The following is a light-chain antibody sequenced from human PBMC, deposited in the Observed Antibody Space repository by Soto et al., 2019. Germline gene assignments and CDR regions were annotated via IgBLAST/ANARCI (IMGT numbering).Light chain of an antibody. CDR1: QSVSSN. CDR2: DAS. Sequence: EIAMTLSPATVSVSPGERATLSCRSSQSVSSNFAWYQQKPGQAPRLLIYDASTRATGIPARFSGSGSGTEFTLTISGRQSEDFAVYYCQQDKKGPRTFGNGTKGDIK. V-gene: IGKV3-15*01. J-gene: IGKJ1*01. CDR3: QQDKKGPRT.